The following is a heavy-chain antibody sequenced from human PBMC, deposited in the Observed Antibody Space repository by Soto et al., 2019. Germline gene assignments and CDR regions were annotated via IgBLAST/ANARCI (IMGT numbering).Heavy chain of an antibody. CDR3: ARGKCSTWTFDY. J-gene: IGHJ4*02. CDR2: IYYSGST. Sequence: QVQLLESGPGLVKPSQTLSLTCTVSGGSISSGTYYWHWIRQHPGKGLEWIGYIYYSGSTYYNPSLKSRLTMSVDTSKNHFSLKLSSVTAADTAVYYCARGKCSTWTFDYWAQGTLVTVSS. V-gene: IGHV4-31*03. D-gene: IGHD2-2*01. CDR1: GGSISSGTYY.